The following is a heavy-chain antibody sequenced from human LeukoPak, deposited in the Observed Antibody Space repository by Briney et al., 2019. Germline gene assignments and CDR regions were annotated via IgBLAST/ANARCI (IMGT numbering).Heavy chain of an antibody. CDR1: GGSFSDYY. Sequence: SETLSLTCGAYGGSFSDYYWSWIRQPPGKGLEWIGEIIHSGATSSSPSLKSRVTISMDPSKNQFSLRLSSVTAADTAVYYCARGGNLENWGRGTLVTVSS. V-gene: IGHV4-34*01. CDR3: ARGGNLEN. CDR2: IIHSGAT. J-gene: IGHJ4*02. D-gene: IGHD1-14*01.